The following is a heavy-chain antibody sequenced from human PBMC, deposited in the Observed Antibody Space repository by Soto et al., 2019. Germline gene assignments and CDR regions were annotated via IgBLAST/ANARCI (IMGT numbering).Heavy chain of an antibody. CDR2: FYPDDSDF. D-gene: IGHD3-3*01. Sequence: GDSLKISCQVSGYRFTDYWIGWVRQIPGKGLEWMGNFYPDDSDFRYNPFFQGQVTFSADKSITTAYVQWSSLKASDSGMYYCARFGGPGLSHNWFDTWGQGTLVTVSS. V-gene: IGHV5-51*01. CDR3: ARFGGPGLSHNWFDT. J-gene: IGHJ5*02. CDR1: GYRFTDYW.